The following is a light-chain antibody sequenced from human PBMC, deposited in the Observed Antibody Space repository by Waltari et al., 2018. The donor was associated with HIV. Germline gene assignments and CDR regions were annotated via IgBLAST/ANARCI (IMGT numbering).Light chain of an antibody. CDR1: SSDAGDDNF. J-gene: IGLJ3*02. Sequence: QSALTQPPSASGSPGQSVTISCTGISSDAGDDNFVSWYQQSPGKAPKLISDEVGKRPSGVPDRFPASKTGNTDSLSVSGLQADDEAHYYCSSYAGISTWVFGGGTKVTVL. V-gene: IGLV2-8*01. CDR2: EVG. CDR3: SSYAGISTWV.